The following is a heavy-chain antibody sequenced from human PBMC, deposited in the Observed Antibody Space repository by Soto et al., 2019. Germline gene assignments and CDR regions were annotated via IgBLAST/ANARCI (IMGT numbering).Heavy chain of an antibody. Sequence: SETLSLTCAVSGGSISSGGYSWILIRQPPGKGLEWIGYIYHSGSTYYNPSLKSRVTISVDRSKNQFSLKLSSVTAADTAVYYCAMSGYSYGHNPLLYWGQGTLVTVSS. CDR3: AMSGYSYGHNPLLY. D-gene: IGHD5-18*01. V-gene: IGHV4-30-2*01. CDR1: GGSISSGGYS. CDR2: IYHSGST. J-gene: IGHJ4*02.